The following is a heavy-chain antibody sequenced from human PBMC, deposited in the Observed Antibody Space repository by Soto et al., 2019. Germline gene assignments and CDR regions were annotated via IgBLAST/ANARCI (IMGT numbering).Heavy chain of an antibody. V-gene: IGHV1-69*12. Sequence: QVVQSGAEVKKPGSSVKVSCKASGGTFNRQAFSWVRQAPGQGLEWMGGFIPIFGTTDYSQKFQGRAPIPADGANNTAYRAHSSLTADDRAVFYWARVDSSMFEGGEWFVTGGQGTLVTVSS. D-gene: IGHD3-10*02. CDR1: GGTFNRQA. CDR3: ARVDSSMFEGGEWFVT. J-gene: IGHJ5*02. CDR2: FIPIFGTT.